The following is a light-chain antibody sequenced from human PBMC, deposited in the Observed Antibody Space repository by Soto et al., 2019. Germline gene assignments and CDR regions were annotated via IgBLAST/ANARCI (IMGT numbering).Light chain of an antibody. J-gene: IGLJ2*01. Sequence: QSALTQPPSASGSPGQSVTISCTGTSSDVGGYNYVSWYQQHPGKAPKLMIYEVSKRPSGAPDRFSGSKSGNTASLTVSGLQAEDEADYYCSSYAGSTHVVFGGGTKVTVL. CDR2: EVS. V-gene: IGLV2-8*01. CDR3: SSYAGSTHVV. CDR1: SSDVGGYNY.